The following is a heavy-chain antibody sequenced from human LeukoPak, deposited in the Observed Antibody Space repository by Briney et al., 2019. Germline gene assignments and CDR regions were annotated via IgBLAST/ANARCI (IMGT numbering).Heavy chain of an antibody. V-gene: IGHV1-8*01. CDR2: MNPNSGNT. CDR3: ARGFPPYYYGSGPY. J-gene: IGHJ4*02. Sequence: ASVKVSCKASGYTFTSYDINWVRQATGQGLEWMGWMNPNSGNTGYAQKFQGRVTMTRNTSISTAYMELSSLRSEDTAVYYCARGFPPYYYGSGPYWGQGTLVTVSS. D-gene: IGHD3-10*01. CDR1: GYTFTSYD.